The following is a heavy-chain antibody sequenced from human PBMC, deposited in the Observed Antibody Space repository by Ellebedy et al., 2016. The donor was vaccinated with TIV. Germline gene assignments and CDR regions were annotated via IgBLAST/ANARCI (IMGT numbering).Heavy chain of an antibody. V-gene: IGHV1-69*13. CDR2: IIPIFGTV. CDR1: GGTFSSYA. Sequence: ASVKVSCKASGGTFSSYAISWVRQAPGQGLEWMGGIIPIFGTVNYAQKFQGRVTITADESTSTAYMELSSLRSEDTAVYYCARVNDYYDSSGWFDPWGQGTLVTVSS. J-gene: IGHJ5*02. CDR3: ARVNDYYDSSGWFDP. D-gene: IGHD3-22*01.